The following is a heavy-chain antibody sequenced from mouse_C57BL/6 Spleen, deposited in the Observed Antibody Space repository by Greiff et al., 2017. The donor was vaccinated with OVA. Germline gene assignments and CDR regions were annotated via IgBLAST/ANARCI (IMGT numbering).Heavy chain of an antibody. V-gene: IGHV1-72*01. CDR3: AREGNGYFDV. J-gene: IGHJ1*03. D-gene: IGHD2-1*01. Sequence: QVQLKQPGAELVKPGASVKLSCKASGYTFTSYWMHWVKQRPGRGLGWIGRIDPNSGGTKYNEKFKSKATLTVDKPSSTAYMQISSLTSEDSAVYYCAREGNGYFDVWGTGTTVTVSS. CDR2: IDPNSGGT. CDR1: GYTFTSYW.